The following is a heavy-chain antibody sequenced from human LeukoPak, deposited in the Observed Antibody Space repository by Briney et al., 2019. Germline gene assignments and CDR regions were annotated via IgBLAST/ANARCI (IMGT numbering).Heavy chain of an antibody. CDR1: GFTFSNYE. J-gene: IGHJ6*02. V-gene: IGHV3-48*03. CDR3: VRDGRYYYGMDV. Sequence: PGGSLRLSCAASGFTFSNYEMNWVRQAPGKGLEWVSYISTSSSTIYYADSVKGRFTISRDSAKNSLYLQMNSLRAEDTAVYYCVRDGRYYYGMDVWGQGTTVTVSS. CDR2: ISTSSSTI.